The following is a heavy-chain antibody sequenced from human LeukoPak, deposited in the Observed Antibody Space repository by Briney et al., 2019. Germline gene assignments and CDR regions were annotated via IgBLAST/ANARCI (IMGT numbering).Heavy chain of an antibody. CDR2: VTASGVTR. CDR3: ARDYCSSTSCLFDY. V-gene: IGHV3-23*01. J-gene: IGHJ4*02. Sequence: GGSLGLSCAASGFTFSRYAMSWLRQAPGKRLEWVSSVTASGVTRHYADSVKGRFTISRDNSENTLYLQMNNLRAEDTAVYYCARDYCSSTSCLFDYWGQGTLVTVSS. CDR1: GFTFSRYA. D-gene: IGHD2-2*01.